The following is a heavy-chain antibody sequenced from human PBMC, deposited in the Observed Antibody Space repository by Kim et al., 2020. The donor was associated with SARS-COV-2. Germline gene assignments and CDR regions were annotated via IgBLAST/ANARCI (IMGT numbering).Heavy chain of an antibody. D-gene: IGHD6-13*01. J-gene: IGHJ5*02. CDR1: GYTFTSYD. CDR2: MNPNSGNT. Sequence: ASVKVSCKASGYTFTSYDINWVRQATGQGLEWMGWMNPNSGNTGYAQKFQGRVTMTRNTSISTAYMELRSLRSEDTAVYYCARRIAGSGTTVDPWGQGSLVTVSS. V-gene: IGHV1-8*01. CDR3: ARRIAGSGTTVDP.